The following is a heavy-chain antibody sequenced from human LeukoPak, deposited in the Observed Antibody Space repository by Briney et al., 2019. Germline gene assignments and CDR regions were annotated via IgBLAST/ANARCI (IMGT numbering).Heavy chain of an antibody. J-gene: IGHJ4*02. CDR1: GFTFSNYG. CDR2: ISGSGGST. D-gene: IGHD6-13*01. CDR3: AKDLVSSSWYYDY. Sequence: GGSLRLSCAASGFTFSNYGLSWVRQAPGKGLEWVSAISGSGGSTYYADSVKGRFTISRDNSKNTLYLQMNSLRAEDTAVYYCAKDLVSSSWYYDYWGQGTLVTVSS. V-gene: IGHV3-23*01.